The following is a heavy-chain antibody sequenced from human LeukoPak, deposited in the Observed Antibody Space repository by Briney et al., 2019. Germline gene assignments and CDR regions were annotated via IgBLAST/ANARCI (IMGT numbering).Heavy chain of an antibody. CDR1: GFTFSSYS. V-gene: IGHV3-21*01. CDR2: ISSSSSYI. CDR3: ARDLHSSRGY. Sequence: PGGSLRLSCAASGFTFSSYSMNWVRQAPGKGLEWVSSISSSSSYIYYADSVKGRFTISRDNAKNSLYLRMNSLRAEDTAVYYCARDLHSSRGYWGQGTLVTVSS. J-gene: IGHJ4*02. D-gene: IGHD6-13*01.